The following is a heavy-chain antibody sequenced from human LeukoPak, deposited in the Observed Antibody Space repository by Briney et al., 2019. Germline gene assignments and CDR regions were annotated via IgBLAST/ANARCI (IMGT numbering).Heavy chain of an antibody. CDR1: GGSISTSNYY. Sequence: KPSETLSLTCTVSGGSISTSNYYWGWIRHPPGKGLEWIGNIFYSGSTYYNASLESRVTISVDTSKNQFSLKLSSVTAADTAVYYCARAYSSSWYFNWFDPWGQGTLVTVSS. D-gene: IGHD6-13*01. CDR2: IFYSGST. CDR3: ARAYSSSWYFNWFDP. V-gene: IGHV4-39*07. J-gene: IGHJ5*02.